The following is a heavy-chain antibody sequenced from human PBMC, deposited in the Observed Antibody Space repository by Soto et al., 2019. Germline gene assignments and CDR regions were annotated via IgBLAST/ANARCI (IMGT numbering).Heavy chain of an antibody. D-gene: IGHD2-21*01. Sequence: GGSLRLSCAASEFTFSDYAMSWVRQAPGKGLEWVAAISGTGGSTFYSDSLGGRFTISRDNSKNILFLQMKSLKAGDTAVYYCAKTSSASERDSPGWWGQGTLVTVSS. CDR2: ISGTGGST. CDR3: AKTSSASERDSPGW. J-gene: IGHJ4*02. V-gene: IGHV3-23*01. CDR1: EFTFSDYA.